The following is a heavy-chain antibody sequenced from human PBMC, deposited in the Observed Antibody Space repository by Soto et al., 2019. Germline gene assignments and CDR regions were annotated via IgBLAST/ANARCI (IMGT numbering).Heavy chain of an antibody. J-gene: IGHJ4*02. D-gene: IGHD2-21*02. CDR3: ARQRTTVVTQAYFDH. Sequence: AETLSLTCIVSGESIISSSYYCFCIRQPPWKGLEWIGSIYYSGRTYYNPSFKSRVTISIDTSKNQFSLKLSSVTATDTAVYYCARQRTTVVTQAYFDHWGQGALVTVSS. CDR2: IYYSGRT. CDR1: GESIISSSYY. V-gene: IGHV4-39*01.